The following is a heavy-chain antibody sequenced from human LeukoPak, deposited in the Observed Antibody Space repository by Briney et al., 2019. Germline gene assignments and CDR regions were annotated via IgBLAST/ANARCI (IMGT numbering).Heavy chain of an antibody. Sequence: ASVKVSCKASGYTFNSHGISWVRQAPGQGLEWMGWISAYIGNTNYAQKFQGRVTMTTDTSTSTAYMELRSLRSDDTAVYYCARGSHRLYDYVWGTYESKDYWGQGTLVTVSS. J-gene: IGHJ4*02. CDR2: ISAYIGNT. CDR1: GYTFNSHG. V-gene: IGHV1-18*01. CDR3: ARGSHRLYDYVWGTYESKDY. D-gene: IGHD3-16*01.